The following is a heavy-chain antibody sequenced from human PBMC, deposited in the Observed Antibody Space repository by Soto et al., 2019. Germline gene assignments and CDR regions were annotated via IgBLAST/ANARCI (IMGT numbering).Heavy chain of an antibody. D-gene: IGHD3-22*01. V-gene: IGHV3-23*01. CDR3: AKDGYYDSSGFFYTFDY. J-gene: IGHJ4*02. Sequence: XVSLRLSCAASGFSFVTYAMTWVRQAPGKGLEWVSSISGTGGNTYYADSVKGRFTISRDNSKDTLYLQISSLRAEDTAVYYCAKDGYYDSSGFFYTFDYWGLGTLVTVSS. CDR2: ISGTGGNT. CDR1: GFSFVTYA.